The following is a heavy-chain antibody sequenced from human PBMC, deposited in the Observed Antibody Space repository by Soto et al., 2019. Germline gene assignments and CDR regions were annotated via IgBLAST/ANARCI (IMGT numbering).Heavy chain of an antibody. CDR1: GYTFTSYA. J-gene: IGHJ4*02. CDR2: SSAYNGNT. Sequence: QVQLVQSGAEVKKPGASVKVSCKASGYTFTSYAISWVRRAPGQGLGGGGGSSAYNGNTNYAQKLQGRVTMTTDTSTSTAYMELRSLRSDDTAMYYCARDAAAGLNDYWGQGTLVTVSS. CDR3: ARDAAAGLNDY. V-gene: IGHV1-18*01. D-gene: IGHD6-13*01.